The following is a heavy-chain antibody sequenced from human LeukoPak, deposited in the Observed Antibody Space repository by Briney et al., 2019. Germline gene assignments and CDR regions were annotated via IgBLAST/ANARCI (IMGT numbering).Heavy chain of an antibody. CDR1: GGSISSYY. J-gene: IGHJ4*02. CDR3: ARVGSGWSFDY. CDR2: IQTSGST. Sequence: SETLSLTCTVSGGSISSYYWSWIRQPAGRGLEWIGRIQTSGSTNYNPSLKSRVTMSIDTSKNKFSLKVDSVTAADTAVYYCARVGSGWSFDYWGQGTLVTVSS. V-gene: IGHV4-4*07. D-gene: IGHD6-19*01.